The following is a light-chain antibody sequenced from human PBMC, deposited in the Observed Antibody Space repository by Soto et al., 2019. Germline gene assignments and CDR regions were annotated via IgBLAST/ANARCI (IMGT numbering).Light chain of an antibody. CDR1: QSVLYSTNNKNY. CDR2: WAS. Sequence: DIVMTQSPDSLAVSLGERATINCRSSQSVLYSTNNKNYFVWYQQKPGQPPKLLIYWASTREAGVPDRFIGSGSGKDFTLTISSVQAGDVAVYYCQEYYSTPLTFGGGTKVEIK. V-gene: IGKV4-1*01. J-gene: IGKJ4*01. CDR3: QEYYSTPLT.